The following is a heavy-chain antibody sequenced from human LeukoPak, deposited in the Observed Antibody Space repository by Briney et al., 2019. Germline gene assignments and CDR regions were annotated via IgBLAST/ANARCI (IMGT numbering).Heavy chain of an antibody. D-gene: IGHD1-26*01. V-gene: IGHV3-9*02. CDR2: INWNGGGA. CDR1: GFTSKAYG. Sequence: GRSLRLSCAVSGFTSKAYGMHWVRQPPGNGLEWVSSINWNGGGADYADSVKGRFTISRDNAKNSLYLQFSSLRPEDTALYYCAKHMRATNTDSFFGLDGWGQGTTVTVSS. CDR3: AKHMRATNTDSFFGLDG. J-gene: IGHJ6*01.